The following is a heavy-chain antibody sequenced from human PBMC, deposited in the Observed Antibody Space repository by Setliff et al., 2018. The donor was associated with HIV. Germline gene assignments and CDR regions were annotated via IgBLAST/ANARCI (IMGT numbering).Heavy chain of an antibody. V-gene: IGHV1-69*13. CDR2: IIPIFGTA. CDR3: ARVIVVVTATQIDYYYVDV. Sequence: SVKVSCKTSGDTLSSYAITWVRQAPGQGLEWMGRIIPIFGTADYAQKFQGRVTLTADESTSTAYMELSSLRSEDTAVYYCARVIVVVTATQIDYYYVDVWGKGTTVTVSS. CDR1: GDTLSSYA. J-gene: IGHJ6*03. D-gene: IGHD2-21*02.